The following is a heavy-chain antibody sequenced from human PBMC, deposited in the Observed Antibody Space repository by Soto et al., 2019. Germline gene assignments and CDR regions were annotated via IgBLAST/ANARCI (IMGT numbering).Heavy chain of an antibody. V-gene: IGHV1-3*01. Sequence: ASVKVSCKASGYTFTSYAMHWVRQAPGQRLEWMGWINAGNGNTKYSQKFQGRVTITRDTSASTAYMELSSLRSEDTAVYYCARSIVVVTALDYWGQGTLVTVSS. CDR1: GYTFTSYA. CDR2: INAGNGNT. D-gene: IGHD2-21*02. CDR3: ARSIVVVTALDY. J-gene: IGHJ4*02.